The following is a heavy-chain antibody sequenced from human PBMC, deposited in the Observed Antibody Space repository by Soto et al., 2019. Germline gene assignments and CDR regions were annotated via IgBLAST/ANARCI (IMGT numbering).Heavy chain of an antibody. CDR2: ISSSSSYI. J-gene: IGHJ6*02. CDR1: GFTSSSYS. CDR3: ARVSYSSSSNYGMDV. Sequence: GGSLRLSCAASGFTSSSYSMNWVRQAPGKGLEWVSSISSSSSYIYYADSVKGRFTISRDNAKNSLYLQMNSLRAEDTAVYYCARVSYSSSSNYGMDVWGQGTTVTVSS. D-gene: IGHD6-6*01. V-gene: IGHV3-21*01.